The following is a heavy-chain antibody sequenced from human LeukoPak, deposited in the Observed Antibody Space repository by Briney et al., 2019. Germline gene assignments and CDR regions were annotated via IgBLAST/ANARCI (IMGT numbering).Heavy chain of an antibody. Sequence: SETLSLTCAVYGGSISSGGYYWSWIRQHPGKGLEWIGYIYYSGSTYYNPSLKSRVTISVDTSKNQFSLKLSSVTAADTAVYYCARTGGGPARPDVDYWGQGTLVTVSS. CDR2: IYYSGST. V-gene: IGHV4-31*11. D-gene: IGHD6-6*01. CDR3: ARTGGGPARPDVDY. CDR1: GGSISSGGYY. J-gene: IGHJ4*02.